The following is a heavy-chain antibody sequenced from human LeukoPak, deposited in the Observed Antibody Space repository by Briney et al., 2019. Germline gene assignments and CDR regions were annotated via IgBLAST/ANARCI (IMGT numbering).Heavy chain of an antibody. V-gene: IGHV4-39*07. CDR3: ARDRRYFDY. CDR1: GGSTSSYY. CDR2: IYYSGST. D-gene: IGHD6-6*01. J-gene: IGHJ4*02. Sequence: SETLSLTCTVSGGSTSSYYWSWIRQPPGKGLEWIGSIYYSGSTYYNPSLKSRVTISVDTSKNQFSLKLSSVTAADTAVYYCARDRRYFDYWGQGTLVTVSS.